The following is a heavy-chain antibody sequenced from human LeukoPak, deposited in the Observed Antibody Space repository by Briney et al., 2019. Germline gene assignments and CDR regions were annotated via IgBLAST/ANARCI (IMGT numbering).Heavy chain of an antibody. V-gene: IGHV4-39*01. CDR1: GGSISSSSYY. D-gene: IGHD3-3*01. CDR3: QSRFLEWLLDY. CDR2: IYDTGST. J-gene: IGHJ4*02. Sequence: SETLSLTCTVSGGSISSSSYYWGWIRQPPGKGLEWIGSIYDTGSTYYNPSLKSRVIISVDTSKNQFSLKLSSVTAADTAVYYCQSRFLEWLLDYWGQGTLVTVSS.